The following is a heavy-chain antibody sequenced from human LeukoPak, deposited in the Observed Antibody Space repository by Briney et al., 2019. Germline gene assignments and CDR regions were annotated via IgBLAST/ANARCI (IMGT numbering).Heavy chain of an antibody. Sequence: ASVKVSCKASGGTFSSYAISWVRQAPGQGLEWMGGIIPIFGTANYAQEFQGRVTITADESTSTAYMELSSLRSEDTAVYYCAITYYYDSSGYSYFDHWGQGTLVTVSS. CDR2: IIPIFGTA. D-gene: IGHD3-22*01. J-gene: IGHJ4*02. CDR1: GGTFSSYA. V-gene: IGHV1-69*13. CDR3: AITYYYDSSGYSYFDH.